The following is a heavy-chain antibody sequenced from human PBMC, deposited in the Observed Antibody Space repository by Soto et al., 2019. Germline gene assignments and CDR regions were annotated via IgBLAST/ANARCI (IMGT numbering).Heavy chain of an antibody. CDR1: GGSISSYY. D-gene: IGHD3-22*01. Sequence: PSETLSLTCTVSGGSISSYYWSWIRQPPGKGLEWIGYIYYSGSTNYNPSLKSRVTISVDTSKNQFSLKLSSVTAADTAVYYCASVAAGYYSDRSGYNTGAYYGMDVWGQGTTVTVSS. CDR2: IYYSGST. V-gene: IGHV4-59*01. J-gene: IGHJ6*02. CDR3: ASVAAGYYSDRSGYNTGAYYGMDV.